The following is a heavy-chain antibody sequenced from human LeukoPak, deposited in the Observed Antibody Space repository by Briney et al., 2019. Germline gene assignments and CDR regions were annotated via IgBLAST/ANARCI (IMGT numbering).Heavy chain of an antibody. D-gene: IGHD6-13*01. J-gene: IGHJ4*02. V-gene: IGHV1-69*04. CDR1: GGTFSSYA. CDR3: AREGVSSSWYYI. CDR2: IIPILGIA. Sequence: SVKVSCKASGGTFSSYAISWVRQASGQGLEWMGRIIPILGIANYAQKFQGRVTITADKSTSTAYMELSSLRSEDTAVYYCAREGVSSSWYYIWGQGTLVTVSS.